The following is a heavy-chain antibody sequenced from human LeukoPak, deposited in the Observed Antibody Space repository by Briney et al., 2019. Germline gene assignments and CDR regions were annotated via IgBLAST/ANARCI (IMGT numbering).Heavy chain of an antibody. D-gene: IGHD3-10*01. J-gene: IGHJ3*02. CDR1: GFTFSSYG. V-gene: IGHV3-30*18. CDR2: ISYDGSNK. CDR3: AKSDIVWFGEPEGAFDI. Sequence: GGSLRLSCAASGFTFSSYGMHWVRQAPGKGLEWVAVISYDGSNKYYADSVKGRFTISRDNSKNTLYLQMNSLRAGDTAVYYCAKSDIVWFGEPEGAFDIWGQGTMVTVSS.